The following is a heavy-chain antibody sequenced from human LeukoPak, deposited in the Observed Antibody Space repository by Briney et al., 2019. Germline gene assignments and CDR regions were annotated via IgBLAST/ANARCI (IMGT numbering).Heavy chain of an antibody. Sequence: PGGSLRLSCAASGFTFSSYAMNWVRQAPGKGLEWVSGITGTGDSTYYADSVKGRFTISRDNSKKTLYLQMNSLRAEDTAVYHCANSGSSSGTGSAGYWGRGTLVTVPS. CDR1: GFTFSSYA. D-gene: IGHD1-26*01. V-gene: IGHV3-23*01. CDR3: ANSGSSSGTGSAGY. CDR2: ITGTGDST. J-gene: IGHJ4*02.